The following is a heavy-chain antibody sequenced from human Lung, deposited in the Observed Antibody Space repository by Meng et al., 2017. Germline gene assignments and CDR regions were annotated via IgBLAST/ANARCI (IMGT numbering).Heavy chain of an antibody. Sequence: VDLVEVGGDLVKPWGSLRLSCAASGFYFNNAWMSWVRQAPGKGLEWVGRIKSNTDGGTAEYAAPVTGRFTISRDDSKSTLYLQMSGLRIDDTGVYYCTWDDKAVSDYWGQGTLVTASS. CDR1: GFYFNNAW. CDR3: TWDDKAVSDY. CDR2: IKSNTDGGTA. V-gene: IGHV3-15*01. J-gene: IGHJ4*02. D-gene: IGHD1-26*01.